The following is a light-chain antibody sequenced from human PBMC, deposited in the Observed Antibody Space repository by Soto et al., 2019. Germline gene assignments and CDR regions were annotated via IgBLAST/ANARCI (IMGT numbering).Light chain of an antibody. CDR3: LELNHYPQELT. CDR2: AAS. V-gene: IGKV1-9*01. CDR1: QGVSRH. J-gene: IGKJ4*01. Sequence: IQLTQSPPSLSASVGDRVTITCRASQGVSRHLAWYQQKPGQAPILLIYAASTSKGGVPSRFSGSGSGTDFTLTLSSLHPEDFAIYYCLELNHYPQELTFGGGTKVEIK.